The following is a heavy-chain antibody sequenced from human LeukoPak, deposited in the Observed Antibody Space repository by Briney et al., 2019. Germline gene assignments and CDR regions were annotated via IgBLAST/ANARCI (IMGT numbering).Heavy chain of an antibody. Sequence: ASVKVSCKVSGYTFTNYGISWVRQAPGQGLEWMGWISGYNGNTNYAQKLQGRVTMTTDTSTSTAYMELRSLRSDDTAVYYCARDIGSGSYSPIDPWGQGTLVTVSS. D-gene: IGHD3-10*01. CDR3: ARDIGSGSYSPIDP. CDR2: ISGYNGNT. CDR1: GYTFTNYG. J-gene: IGHJ5*02. V-gene: IGHV1-18*01.